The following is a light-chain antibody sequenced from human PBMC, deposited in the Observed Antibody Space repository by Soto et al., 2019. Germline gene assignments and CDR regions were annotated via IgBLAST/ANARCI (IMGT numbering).Light chain of an antibody. V-gene: IGKV3-20*01. CDR3: QKYGSLPWT. CDR1: QSVSSNY. CDR2: GAS. J-gene: IGKJ1*01. Sequence: EIVLTQSPDTLSLSPGERATLSCRASQSVSSNYLAWYQQIPGQAPRPLIYGASSRVPGIPDRFSGSGSGTDFTLTISRLEPEDFAVYYCQKYGSLPWTFGQGTKVEIK.